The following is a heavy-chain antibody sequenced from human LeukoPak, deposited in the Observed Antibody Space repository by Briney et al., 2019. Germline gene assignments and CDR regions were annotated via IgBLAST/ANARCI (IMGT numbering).Heavy chain of an antibody. D-gene: IGHD4-17*01. Sequence: GGSLRLSCAAAGFTFSSYAMSWVRQAPGKGMEWLSAISGSGGSTYYADSVKGRFTISRDNSKNRLYMQMNSLRAEDTAVYYCAKVVYGDYPYDYWGQGTLVTVSS. V-gene: IGHV3-23*01. J-gene: IGHJ4*02. CDR3: AKVVYGDYPYDY. CDR1: GFTFSSYA. CDR2: ISGSGGST.